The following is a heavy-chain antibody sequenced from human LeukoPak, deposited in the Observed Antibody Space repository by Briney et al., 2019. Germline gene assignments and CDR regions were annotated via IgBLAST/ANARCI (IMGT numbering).Heavy chain of an antibody. CDR1: GFTFSDYW. V-gene: IGHV3-7*01. D-gene: IGHD3-10*01. CDR2: IPQDGSVK. Sequence: PPGGSPRLSCSATGFTFSDYWMPWARQAPGKGLEWVATIPQDGSVKHDVASVEGRFTMSRDNDNNVLYPQMNGLRPDDTAVYYCARDRGRGEDYWGQGALVTVSS. CDR3: ARDRGRGEDY. J-gene: IGHJ4*02.